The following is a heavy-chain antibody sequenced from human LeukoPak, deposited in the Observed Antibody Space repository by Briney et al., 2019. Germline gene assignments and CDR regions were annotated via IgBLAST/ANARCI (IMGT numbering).Heavy chain of an antibody. V-gene: IGHV3-48*02. CDR3: ATEKAFAFDI. CDR1: GFTFTTYS. CDR2: ISITSRTT. Sequence: GGSLRLSCAASGFTFTTYSMNWVRQAPGKGLEWVSYISITSRTTYYADSVKGRFTISRDSAKNSLYLQMNSLRDEDTAVYYCATEKAFAFDIWGQGTVVTVSS. J-gene: IGHJ3*02.